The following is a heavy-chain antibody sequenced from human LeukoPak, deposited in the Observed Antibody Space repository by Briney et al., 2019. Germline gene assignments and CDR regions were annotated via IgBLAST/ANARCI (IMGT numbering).Heavy chain of an antibody. V-gene: IGHV3-15*01. J-gene: IGHJ4*02. CDR3: GWLPGY. D-gene: IGHD3-10*01. CDR2: IKSKSDGGTT. CDR1: GFTFSNDW. Sequence: GGSLRLSCAASGFTFSNDWMSWVSQAPGKGLEWVGRIKSKSDGGTTDYAAPVKGRFIISRDDSKNTLYLQMNSLKTEDTAVYYCGWLPGYWGQGTLVTVSS.